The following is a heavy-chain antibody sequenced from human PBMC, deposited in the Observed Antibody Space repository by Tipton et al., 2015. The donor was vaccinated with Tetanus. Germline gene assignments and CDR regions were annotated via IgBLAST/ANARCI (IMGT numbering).Heavy chain of an antibody. CDR2: ISFDGSSQ. CDR3: ARGTGKYSAGDY. J-gene: IGHJ4*02. V-gene: IGHV3-30*04. CDR1: GFTFSSYG. D-gene: IGHD4-11*01. Sequence: SLRLSCVPSGFTFSSYGMHWVRQAPGKGLEWVAVISFDGSSQHYADSVKSRFTISRDNSKDILFLQMDSLRVEDTAVYYCARGTGKYSAGDYWGQGTLVTVSS.